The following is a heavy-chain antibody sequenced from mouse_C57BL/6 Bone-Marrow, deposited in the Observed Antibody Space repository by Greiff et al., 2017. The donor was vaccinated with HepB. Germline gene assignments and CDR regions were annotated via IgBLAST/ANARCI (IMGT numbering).Heavy chain of an antibody. V-gene: IGHV1-52*01. J-gene: IGHJ2*01. CDR3: GRWGGGGAY. CDR1: GYTFTSYW. CDR2: IDPSDSDT. Sequence: VKLQQPGAELVRPGSSVKLSCKASGYTFTSYWMHWVKQRPIQGLEWIGNIDPSDSDTHYNQKFKDKATLTVDKSSSTAYMQLSSLASEASAVYYCGRWGGGGAYWGQGTTLTVSS. D-gene: IGHD3-1*01.